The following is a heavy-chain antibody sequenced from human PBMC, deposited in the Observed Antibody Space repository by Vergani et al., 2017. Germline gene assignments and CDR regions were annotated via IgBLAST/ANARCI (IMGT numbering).Heavy chain of an antibody. CDR1: GGSISSYY. J-gene: IGHJ4*02. CDR2: IYYSGST. V-gene: IGHV4-59*01. D-gene: IGHD5-18*01. CDR3: ARTDTAIAIDY. Sequence: QVQLQESGPGLVKPSETLSLTCTVSGGSISSYYWSWIRQPPGKGLEWIGYIYYSGSTNYNPSLKSRVTISVDTSKNQFSLKLSSVTAADTAVYYCARTDTAIAIDYWGQGTLVTVSS.